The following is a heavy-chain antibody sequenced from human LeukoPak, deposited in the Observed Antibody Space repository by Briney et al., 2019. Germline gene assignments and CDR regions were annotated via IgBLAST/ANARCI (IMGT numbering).Heavy chain of an antibody. CDR1: GYNFANFW. V-gene: IGHV5-51*01. Sequence: GESLKISCKGSGSGYNFANFWIGWVRQMPGKGLEWMGIIYPGDSDTRYSPSLEGQVTISADKSISTAYLQWSSLRASDTAMYFCARRSGSYFNFWGQGTQVIVSS. D-gene: IGHD1-26*01. CDR3: ARRSGSYFNF. J-gene: IGHJ4*02. CDR2: IYPGDSDT.